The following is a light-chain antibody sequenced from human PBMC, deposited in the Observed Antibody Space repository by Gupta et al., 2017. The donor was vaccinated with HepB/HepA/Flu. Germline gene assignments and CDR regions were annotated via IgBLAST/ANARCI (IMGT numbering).Light chain of an antibody. CDR1: SSTIGAGYD. CDR2: GNN. Sequence: QSVLTQPPSASWAPGQMFTVPFTGSSSTIGAGYDVHWYQRSLGAAPKLLIYGNNNRRSGVPDRFSGSKSGTSASLAITGLQAEDEADYYCQSYDSSLSSWVFGGGTKLTVL. J-gene: IGLJ3*02. V-gene: IGLV1-40*01. CDR3: QSYDSSLSSWV.